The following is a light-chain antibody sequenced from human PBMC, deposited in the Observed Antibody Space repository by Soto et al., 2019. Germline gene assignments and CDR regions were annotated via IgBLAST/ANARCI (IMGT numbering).Light chain of an antibody. CDR1: QNVRSN. V-gene: IGKV3-15*01. CDR2: AAS. J-gene: IGKJ1*01. CDR3: QQYNNWPGT. Sequence: EIVLTQSPGTLSLSPGARAPLSCRASQNVRSNLAWYQHKPGQAPRLLIYAASTRATGIPARFSGSGSGTEFTLIISSLQSEDCAVYYCQQYNNWPGTFGQGTKVDIK.